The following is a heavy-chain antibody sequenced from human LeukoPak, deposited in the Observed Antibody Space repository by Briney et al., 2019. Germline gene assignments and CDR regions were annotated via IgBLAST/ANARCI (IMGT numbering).Heavy chain of an antibody. CDR2: TYYSTKWYN. CDR3: ARSTGGANWFDP. V-gene: IGHV6-1*01. J-gene: IGHJ5*02. CDR1: GDSVSSNSAA. Sequence: SQTLSLTCAISGDSVSSNSAAWNWIRQSPSRGLEWLGRTYYSTKWYNDYAESVKTRITINPNTSKNQYSLQLNSVTPEDTAVYYCARSTGGANWFDPWGQGTLVTVSS. D-gene: IGHD3-10*01.